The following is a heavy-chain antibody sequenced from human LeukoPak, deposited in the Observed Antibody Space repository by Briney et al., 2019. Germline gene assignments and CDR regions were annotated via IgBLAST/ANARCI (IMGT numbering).Heavy chain of an antibody. CDR2: IVVGSGNT. CDR3: AAVGGGSSYTPDY. Sequence: SVKVSXKASGFTFTSSAMQWVRQARGQRLEWIGWIVVGSGNTNYAQKFQERVTITRDMSTSTAYMELSSLRSEDTAVYYCAAVGGGSSYTPDYWGQGTLVTVSS. V-gene: IGHV1-58*02. CDR1: GFTFTSSA. J-gene: IGHJ4*02. D-gene: IGHD2-15*01.